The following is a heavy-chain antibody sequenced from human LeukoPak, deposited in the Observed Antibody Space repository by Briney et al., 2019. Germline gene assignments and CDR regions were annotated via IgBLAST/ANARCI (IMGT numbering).Heavy chain of an antibody. CDR1: GFTVSSNY. J-gene: IGHJ4*02. V-gene: IGHV3-53*01. D-gene: IGHD2-8*02. CDR2: IYSGGNT. Sequence: GGSLRLSCAASGFTVSSNYMSCVRQTPGKGLEWVSVIYSGGNTHYIDSVKGRFTISRDNSKNTLYLQMNTLRAEDTAMYYCARDGGGVLGYWGQGTLVTVSS. CDR3: ARDGGGVLGY.